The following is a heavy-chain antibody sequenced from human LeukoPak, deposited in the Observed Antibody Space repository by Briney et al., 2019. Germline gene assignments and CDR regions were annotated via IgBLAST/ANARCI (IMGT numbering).Heavy chain of an antibody. CDR2: IYYSGST. CDR3: ARLNWDFDPYYYDSSGYYYVDY. D-gene: IGHD3-22*01. CDR1: GGSISSSSYY. J-gene: IGHJ4*02. V-gene: IGHV4-39*01. Sequence: SSETLSLTCTVSGGSISSSSYYWGWIRQPPGKGLEWIGSIYYSGSTYYNPSLKSRVTISVDTSKNQFSLKLSSVTAADTAVYYCARLNWDFDPYYYDSSGYYYVDYWGQGTLVTVSS.